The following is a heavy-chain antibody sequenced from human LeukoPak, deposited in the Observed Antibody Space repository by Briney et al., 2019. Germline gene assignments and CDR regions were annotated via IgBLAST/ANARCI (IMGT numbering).Heavy chain of an antibody. CDR1: GFTFSSYW. J-gene: IGHJ4*02. Sequence: AGSLRLSCVASGFTFSSYWMSWVRQAPGKGLEWAANISPDGSGTFYVDSVKGRFTVSRDNAKNSLSLQMNSLRVEDTAMYYCVRSIDYWGQGTLVTVSS. V-gene: IGHV3-7*01. CDR3: VRSIDY. CDR2: ISPDGSGT.